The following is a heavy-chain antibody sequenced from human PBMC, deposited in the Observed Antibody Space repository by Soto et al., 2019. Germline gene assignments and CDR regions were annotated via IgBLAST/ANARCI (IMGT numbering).Heavy chain of an antibody. D-gene: IGHD3-22*01. CDR1: GYTFTGYY. J-gene: IGHJ4*02. CDR2: INPNCGGT. CDR3: AREGNYYDSSGYFDY. V-gene: IGHV1-2*04. Sequence: ASVKVSCKASGYTFTGYYMHWVRQAPGQGLEWMGWINPNCGGTNYAQKFQGWVTMTRDTSISTAYMELSRLRSDDTAVYYCAREGNYYDSSGYFDYWGQGTLVTVSS.